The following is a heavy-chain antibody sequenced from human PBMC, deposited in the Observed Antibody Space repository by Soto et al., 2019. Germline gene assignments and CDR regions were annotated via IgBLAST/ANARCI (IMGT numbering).Heavy chain of an antibody. D-gene: IGHD6-13*01. V-gene: IGHV1-3*01. CDR2: INGGAGDT. CDR3: ARSPSRTAAETQLDP. J-gene: IGHJ5*02. CDR1: GGTFSSYA. Sequence: ASVKVSCKASGGTFSSYAISLVRQAPGQRFEWMGWINGGAGDTLYSQNFQGRVTFTRDTATNTAFMDLTSLNSEDTAVYYCARSPSRTAAETQLDPWGQGSMVTVSS.